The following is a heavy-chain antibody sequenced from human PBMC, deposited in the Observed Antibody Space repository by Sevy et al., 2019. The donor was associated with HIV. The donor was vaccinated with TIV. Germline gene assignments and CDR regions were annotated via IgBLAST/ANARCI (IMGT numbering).Heavy chain of an antibody. CDR3: ARAYCSGGRCYSLAY. CDR1: GYTFNTYR. CDR2: VSPHNGDT. J-gene: IGHJ4*02. Sequence: ASVKVSCKVSGYTFNTYRIHWVRQAPGQGLEWMGWVSPHNGDTNYAQRLQGRITMFTDSSTSTAYMELRNLRSDDTALYYCARAYCSGGRCYSLAYWGQGTWSPSPQ. D-gene: IGHD2-15*01. V-gene: IGHV1-18*01.